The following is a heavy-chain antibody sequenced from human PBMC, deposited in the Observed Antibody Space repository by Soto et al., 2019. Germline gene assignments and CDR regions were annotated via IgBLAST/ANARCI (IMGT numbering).Heavy chain of an antibody. CDR3: ARVPPGGYSGYDSAFDI. D-gene: IGHD5-12*01. V-gene: IGHV3-23*01. Sequence: GGSLRLSCAASGFTFSSYGMSWVRQAPGKGLEWVSAISGSSASTYYADSVKGRFTISRDNAKNTLYLQMNSLRAEDTALYYCARVPPGGYSGYDSAFDIWGQGTMVTV. CDR1: GFTFSSYG. CDR2: ISGSSAST. J-gene: IGHJ3*02.